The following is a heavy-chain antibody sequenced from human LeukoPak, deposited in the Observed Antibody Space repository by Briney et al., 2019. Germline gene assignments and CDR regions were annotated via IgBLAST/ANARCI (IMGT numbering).Heavy chain of an antibody. CDR2: IHSGGST. J-gene: IGHJ3*02. CDR3: ARGSPTYYYGSGSYGAFDI. CDR1: GFTVSSNY. V-gene: IGHV3-53*04. D-gene: IGHD3-10*01. Sequence: GGSLRFSCAASGFTVSSNYMSWVRQAPGKGLEWVSVIHSGGSTYYADSVKGRFTISRHNSKNTLYLQMNSLRAEDTAVYYCARGSPTYYYGSGSYGAFDIWGQGTMVTVSS.